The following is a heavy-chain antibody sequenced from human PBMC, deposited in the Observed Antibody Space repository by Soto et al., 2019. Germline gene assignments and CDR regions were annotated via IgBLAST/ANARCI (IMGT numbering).Heavy chain of an antibody. V-gene: IGHV4-4*02. CDR3: ARSRWFGEGGYFDY. CDR1: GGSISSTNW. J-gene: IGHJ4*02. Sequence: QVQLQESGPGLVKPSGTLSLTCAVSGGSISSTNWWSWVRQPPGKGLEWIAEVYHSGSTNYNPSLKSRVTISVDKSMNPFSLKLSSVTAADTAVYYCARSRWFGEGGYFDYWGQGTLVTVSS. CDR2: VYHSGST. D-gene: IGHD3-10*01.